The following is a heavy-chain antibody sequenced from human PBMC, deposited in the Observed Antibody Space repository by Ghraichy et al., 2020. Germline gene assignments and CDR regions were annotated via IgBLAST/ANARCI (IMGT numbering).Heavy chain of an antibody. CDR3: ARVAVGATRGLFDP. V-gene: IGHV3-23*01. J-gene: IGHJ5*02. D-gene: IGHD1-26*01. CDR1: GFTFSSFA. CDR2: MSGSGSMT. Sequence: SCAASGFTFSSFAMSWVRQAPGKGLEWVSSMSGSGSMTYHAESAKGRFTISRDNSKNTLYLQVNSLRAEDTAVYYCARVAVGATRGLFDPWGQGTLVTVSS.